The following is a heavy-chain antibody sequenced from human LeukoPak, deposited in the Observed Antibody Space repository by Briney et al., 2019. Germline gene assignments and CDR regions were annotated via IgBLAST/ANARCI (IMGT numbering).Heavy chain of an antibody. J-gene: IGHJ1*01. CDR3: ARDQGYSGSYYVYFQH. Sequence: SVKVSCKASGYTFTSYDINWVRQATGQGLEWMGRIIPIFGTANYAQKFQGRVTITTDESTSTAYMELSSLRSEDTAVYYCARDQGYSGSYYVYFQHWGQGTLVTVSS. D-gene: IGHD1-26*01. CDR2: IIPIFGTA. V-gene: IGHV1-69*05. CDR1: GYTFTSYD.